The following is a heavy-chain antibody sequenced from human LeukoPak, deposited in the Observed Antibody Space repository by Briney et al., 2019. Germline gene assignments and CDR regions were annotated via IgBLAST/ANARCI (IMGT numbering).Heavy chain of an antibody. D-gene: IGHD5-24*01. J-gene: IGHJ4*02. CDR1: GFTFSGSW. V-gene: IGHV3-74*01. CDR2: INTDGTTI. Sequence: GGSLRLSCAASGFTFSGSWMHWVRLAPGQGLVWVSRINTDGTTINYADSVKGRFAISRDNAKNTLYLQMHSLTAEDTAVYYCATAGNYRFDYWGQGILVTVSS. CDR3: ATAGNYRFDY.